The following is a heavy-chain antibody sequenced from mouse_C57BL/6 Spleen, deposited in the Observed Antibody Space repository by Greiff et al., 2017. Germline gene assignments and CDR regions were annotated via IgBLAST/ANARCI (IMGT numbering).Heavy chain of an antibody. CDR2: IYPRSGNT. Sequence: QVQLQQSGAELARPGASVKLSCKASGYTFTSYGISWVKQRTGQGLEWIGEIYPRSGNTNYNEKFKGKATLTADKSSSTAYMELRSLTSEDSAVYFCASSSTMVTAWNYFDYWGQGTTLTVSS. V-gene: IGHV1-81*01. CDR3: ASSSTMVTAWNYFDY. J-gene: IGHJ2*01. D-gene: IGHD2-2*01. CDR1: GYTFTSYG.